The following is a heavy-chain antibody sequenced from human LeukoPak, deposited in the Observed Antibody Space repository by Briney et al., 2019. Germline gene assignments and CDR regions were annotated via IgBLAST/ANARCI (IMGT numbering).Heavy chain of an antibody. CDR1: GYTFTGYY. CDR3: AREMGFTGYSYGFDY. CDR2: INPNSGGT. D-gene: IGHD5-18*01. V-gene: IGHV1-2*02. J-gene: IGHJ4*02. Sequence: ASVKVSCKASGYTFTGYYMHWVRQAPGQGLEWMGWINPNSGGTNYAQEFQGRVTMTRDTSISTAYMELSRLRSDDTAVYYCAREMGFTGYSYGFDYWGQGTLVTVSS.